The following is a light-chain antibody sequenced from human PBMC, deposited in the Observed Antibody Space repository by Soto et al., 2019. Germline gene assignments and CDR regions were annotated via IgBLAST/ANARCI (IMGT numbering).Light chain of an antibody. CDR3: TSYTSTSALRV. CDR2: DVS. J-gene: IGLJ2*01. V-gene: IGLV2-14*03. CDR1: TNDVGGYNY. Sequence: QSALTQPASVSGSPGQSIAISCTGTTNDVGGYNYVAWYQHHPGKAPKLIIFDVSRRPSGISDRFSGSKSGNTASLTISGLQAEDEADYYCTSYTSTSALRVVGGGTKLTVL.